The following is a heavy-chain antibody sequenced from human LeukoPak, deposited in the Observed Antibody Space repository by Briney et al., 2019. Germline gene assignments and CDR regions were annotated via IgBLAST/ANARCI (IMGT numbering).Heavy chain of an antibody. CDR2: IYYGGNT. D-gene: IGHD4-11*01. CDR1: GGSISTYY. V-gene: IGHV4-59*12. J-gene: IGHJ4*02. CDR3: ARLHSKPRRIEVDY. Sequence: SETLSLTCTVSGGSISTYYWNWIRQSPGKGLEWIGYIYYGGNTNYNPSLRSRVTISVDTSKNQFSLKLSSVTAADTAVYYCARLHSKPRRIEVDYWGQGTLVTVSS.